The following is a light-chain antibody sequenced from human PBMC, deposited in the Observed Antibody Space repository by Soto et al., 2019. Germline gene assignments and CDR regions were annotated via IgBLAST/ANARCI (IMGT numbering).Light chain of an antibody. CDR1: ESVTYD. J-gene: IGKJ5*01. CDR3: QQRSNWTIT. CDR2: DAS. V-gene: IGKV3D-11*02. Sequence: EIVLKQSPDTLSLSPGERATLSCRASESVTYDQLAWYRQTRGQAPRXXIYDASNRATGIPARFSGSGAGPECTLTISSLEPEDFEVDYCQQRSNWTITFGQGTRLEIK.